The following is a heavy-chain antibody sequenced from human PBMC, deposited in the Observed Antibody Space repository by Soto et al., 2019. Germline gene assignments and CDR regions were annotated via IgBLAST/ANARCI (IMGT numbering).Heavy chain of an antibody. CDR3: AKASGSYSWAFDY. CDR2: ISGSGGST. Sequence: EVQLLESGGDLVQPGGSLRLSCAASGFTFSSYAMTWVRQAPGKGLECVSGISGSGGSTYYADSVKGRFTISRDNSKNPLFLQMNSLRPEDTAVYYCAKASGSYSWAFDYWGQGTLVTVSS. V-gene: IGHV3-23*01. D-gene: IGHD1-26*01. J-gene: IGHJ4*02. CDR1: GFTFSSYA.